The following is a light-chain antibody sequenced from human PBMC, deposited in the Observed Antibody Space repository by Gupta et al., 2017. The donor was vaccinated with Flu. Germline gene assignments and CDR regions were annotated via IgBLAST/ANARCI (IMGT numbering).Light chain of an antibody. J-gene: IGKJ1*01. CDR2: DTC. CDR3: PQRRNWRT. Sequence: SPDTLSLSPGERATLSCRTSQSVDNYVDWFQQKPGQTPRLLIYDTCNRATGIPGRFSGSGSGTDFTLTSSRLEPEDFAVYYGPQRRNWRTFGQGTKVEIK. V-gene: IGKV3-11*01. CDR1: QSVDNY.